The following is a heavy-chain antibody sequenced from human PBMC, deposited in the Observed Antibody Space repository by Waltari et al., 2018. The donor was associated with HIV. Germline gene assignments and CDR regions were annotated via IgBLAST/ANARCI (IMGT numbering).Heavy chain of an antibody. J-gene: IGHJ6*02. CDR2: IIPVFGEA. CDR1: GGTVSRSD. CDR3: ARVPDRSGYQRYAMDV. Sequence: QVQLVQSGAEVKKPGSSVKVSCKASGGTVSRSDISWVRQAPGQGLGGMGGIIPVFGEANDAKKFQGRLTITADESTSTAYMELSSLRSEDTAVYYCARVPDRSGYQRYAMDVWGQGTTVTVS. D-gene: IGHD3-22*01. V-gene: IGHV1-69*01.